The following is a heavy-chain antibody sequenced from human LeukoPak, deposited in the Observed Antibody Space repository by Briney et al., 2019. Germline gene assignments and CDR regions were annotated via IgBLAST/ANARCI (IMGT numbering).Heavy chain of an antibody. Sequence: KPGGSLRLSCAASGFTFSSYSMNWVRQAPGKGLEWVSSISSSSSYIYYADSVKGRFTISRDDAKNSLYLQMNSLRAEDTAVYYCARDQTYYYDSSGYAGDAFDIWGQGTMVTVSS. D-gene: IGHD3-22*01. CDR2: ISSSSSYI. V-gene: IGHV3-21*01. J-gene: IGHJ3*02. CDR1: GFTFSSYS. CDR3: ARDQTYYYDSSGYAGDAFDI.